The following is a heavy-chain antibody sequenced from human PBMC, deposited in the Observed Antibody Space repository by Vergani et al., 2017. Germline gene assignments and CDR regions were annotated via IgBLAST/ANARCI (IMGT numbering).Heavy chain of an antibody. D-gene: IGHD2/OR15-2a*01. J-gene: IGHJ5*02. CDR3: ARDRDLYCRSTTSCHNWFDP. CDR2: VYYTGST. V-gene: IGHV4-59*01. CDR1: GAAIKDFY. Sequence: QVQLQESGPGLVKPSETLSLTCTVSGAAIKDFYWSWFRQPPGKGLEWIGFVYYTGSTTYNPSLKSRVTISVDTSNNQFSLRITSLTVADTAIYYCARDRDLYCRSTTSCHNWFDPWGQGSLVTVSS.